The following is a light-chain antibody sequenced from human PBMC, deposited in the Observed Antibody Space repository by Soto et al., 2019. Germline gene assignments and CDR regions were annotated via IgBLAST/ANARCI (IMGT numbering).Light chain of an antibody. J-gene: IGKJ1*01. V-gene: IGKV3-20*01. CDR3: QQYGSSPET. CDR2: GAS. Sequence: EMVLTQSPGTLSLSPGERATLSCRASQSVSSSYLAWYQQKPGQAPRLLIYGASIRYTGIPDSFGGSGSGTDFTLAISRLEPEDFAVYYCQQYGSSPETFGRGTKVEIK. CDR1: QSVSSSY.